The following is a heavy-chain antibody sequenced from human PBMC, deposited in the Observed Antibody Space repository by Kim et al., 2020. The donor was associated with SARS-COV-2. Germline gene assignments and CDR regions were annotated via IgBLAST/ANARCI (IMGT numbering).Heavy chain of an antibody. Sequence: GRFTISRDNSKNTLYLQMNSLRAEDTAVYYCARVPEQQLVLSYYYYGMDVWGQGTTVTVSS. V-gene: IGHV3-30*01. CDR3: ARVPEQQLVLSYYYYGMDV. D-gene: IGHD6-13*01. J-gene: IGHJ6*02.